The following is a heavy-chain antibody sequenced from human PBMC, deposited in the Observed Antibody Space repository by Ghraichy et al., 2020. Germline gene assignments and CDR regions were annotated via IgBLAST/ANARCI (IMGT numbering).Heavy chain of an antibody. CDR2: IRSKTDGWTT. Sequence: GGSLRLSCTASGFTFSDAWMTWVRQAPGKGLEWVGRIRSKTDGWTTDYGAPVKGRFTISRDDSKNTLYLQLNSLKTEDTAGYYCARLGAFDYWGQGTLVTVSS. V-gene: IGHV3-15*01. D-gene: IGHD3-9*01. CDR3: ARLGAFDY. CDR1: GFTFSDAW. J-gene: IGHJ4*02.